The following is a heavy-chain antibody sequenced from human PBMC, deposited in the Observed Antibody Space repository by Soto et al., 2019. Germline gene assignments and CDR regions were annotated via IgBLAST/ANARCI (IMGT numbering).Heavy chain of an antibody. V-gene: IGHV1-46*01. CDR2: INPSGGST. J-gene: IGHJ4*02. CDR1: GYSFTSYY. Sequence: QVQLVQSGAEVKKPGASVKLSCKASGYSFTSYYIDWVRQAPGQGLEWIGMINPSGGSTESAQKSQGRVTITRDTSTSTVYLELSGLRFEDSAVYCCAREAAVGPIDNWGQGTMVTVSS. D-gene: IGHD6-13*01. CDR3: AREAAVGPIDN.